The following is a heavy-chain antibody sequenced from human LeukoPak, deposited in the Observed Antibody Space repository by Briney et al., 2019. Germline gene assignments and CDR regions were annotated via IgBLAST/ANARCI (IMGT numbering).Heavy chain of an antibody. V-gene: IGHV3-21*01. CDR2: ISSTSTYI. CDR1: GFTFSDYS. D-gene: IGHD3-3*01. CDR3: AREGLWVFGVVTYAFDI. Sequence: PGGSLRLSCAASGFTFSDYSMNWVRQAPGKGLEWVSSISSTSTYIYYADSVKGRFTISRDNARNSLYLQMNSLRAEDTAVYYCAREGLWVFGVVTYAFDIWGQGTMVTVSS. J-gene: IGHJ3*02.